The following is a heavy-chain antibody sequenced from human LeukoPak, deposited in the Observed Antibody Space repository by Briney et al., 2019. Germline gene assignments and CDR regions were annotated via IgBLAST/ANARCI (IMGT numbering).Heavy chain of an antibody. Sequence: ASVKVSCKTSGYTFIDYYVHWVRKAPGQGLEWLGWINPNSGGTNYAQKFQGRVTMTRDTSISTAYMELSRLRSDDTAVYYCARSVTTLKGNWFDPWGQGTLVTVSS. CDR2: INPNSGGT. CDR3: ARSVTTLKGNWFDP. D-gene: IGHD4-17*01. V-gene: IGHV1-2*02. CDR1: GYTFIDYY. J-gene: IGHJ5*02.